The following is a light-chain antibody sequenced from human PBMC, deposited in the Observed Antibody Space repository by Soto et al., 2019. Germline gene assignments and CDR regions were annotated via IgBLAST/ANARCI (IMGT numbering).Light chain of an antibody. J-gene: IGKJ1*01. CDR2: KAS. CDR3: QQYNSYPWP. CDR1: QYISSW. Sequence: DIQMTQSPSTLAASVGDRITITCRASQYISSWLAWYQQRPGKAPKLLIYKASSLESGVPSRFSGSGSGTEFTLTISSLQPDHFATYYCQQYNSYPWPFGQGTKVEIK. V-gene: IGKV1-5*03.